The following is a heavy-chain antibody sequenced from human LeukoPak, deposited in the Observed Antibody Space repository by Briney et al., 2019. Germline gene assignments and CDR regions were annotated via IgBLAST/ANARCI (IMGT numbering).Heavy chain of an antibody. J-gene: IGHJ4*02. CDR2: IYHSGST. V-gene: IGHV4-38-2*02. CDR3: ARDGLMVRGVIITGEAIDY. CDR1: GYSISSGYY. D-gene: IGHD3-10*01. Sequence: PSETLSLTCTVSGYSISSGYYWGWIRQPPGKGLEWIGSIYHSGSTYYNPSLKSRVTISVDTSKNQFSLKLSSVTAADTAVYYCARDGLMVRGVIITGEAIDYWGQGTLVTVSS.